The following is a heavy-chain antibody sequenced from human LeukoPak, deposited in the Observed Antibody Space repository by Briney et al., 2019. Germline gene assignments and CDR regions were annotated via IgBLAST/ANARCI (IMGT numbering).Heavy chain of an antibody. J-gene: IGHJ6*03. CDR2: ISSSSSTI. Sequence: GGSLRLSCAASGFTFSSYSMNWVRQAPGKGLEWVSYISSSSSTIYYADSVKGRFTISRDNAKNSLYLQMNSLRAEDTAVYYCAREILDYYYYYMDVWGKGTTVTVSS. V-gene: IGHV3-48*01. CDR1: GFTFSSYS. D-gene: IGHD2/OR15-2a*01. CDR3: AREILDYYYYYMDV.